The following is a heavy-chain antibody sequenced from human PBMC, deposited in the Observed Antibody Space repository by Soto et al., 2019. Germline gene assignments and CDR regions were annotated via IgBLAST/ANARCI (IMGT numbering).Heavy chain of an antibody. J-gene: IGHJ4*01. V-gene: IGHV3-23*01. CDR3: AKGPGWEGPGGYFDY. Sequence: EVQLLESGGGLVQPGGSLRLSCAASGFTFSISAMSWVRQAPGKGLEWVSAISGSGGSTYYADSVKGRFTISRDNSKNTLYLQMNSLRAEDTAVYYCAKGPGWEGPGGYFDYRGNVPLVTVSS. CDR2: ISGSGGST. D-gene: IGHD1-26*01. CDR1: GFTFSISA.